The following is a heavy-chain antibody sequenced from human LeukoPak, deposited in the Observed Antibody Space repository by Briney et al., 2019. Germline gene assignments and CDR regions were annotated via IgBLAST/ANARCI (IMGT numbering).Heavy chain of an antibody. D-gene: IGHD3-22*01. CDR3: ASYNYDMSGYFRYFDY. CDR2: IYYSGST. J-gene: IGHJ4*02. CDR1: GGSLNSGGYY. Sequence: SETLSLTCTVSGGSLNSGGYYWGWLRQHPGTGLEWFAYIYYSGSTYYNPSLKSRVTISVDTSKNQFSLKLSSVTAADTAVYYCASYNYDMSGYFRYFDYRGQGTLVTVSS. V-gene: IGHV4-31*03.